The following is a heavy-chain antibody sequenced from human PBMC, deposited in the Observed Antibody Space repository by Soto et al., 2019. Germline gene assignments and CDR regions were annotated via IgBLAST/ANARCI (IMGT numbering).Heavy chain of an antibody. V-gene: IGHV4-39*01. CDR2: IYYSGST. Sequence: SETMSLTCPVAGGSISSYYWGWIRQHPGKGLEWIGSIYYSGSTYYNPSLKSRVTISVDTSKNQFSLKLSSVTAADTAVYYCARPPYDSSGYYSLGSAFDIWGQGTMVTVSS. CDR1: GGSISSYY. D-gene: IGHD3-22*01. J-gene: IGHJ3*02. CDR3: ARPPYDSSGYYSLGSAFDI.